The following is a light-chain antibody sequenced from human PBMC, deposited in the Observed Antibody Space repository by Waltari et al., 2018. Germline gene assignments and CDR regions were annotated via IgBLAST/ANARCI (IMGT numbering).Light chain of an antibody. CDR1: QGVSSY. J-gene: IGKJ3*01. Sequence: IQLTQSPSSLSASVGDRVTITCRASQGVSSYLAWYQQKPGKAPKLLIYAASTLQSGVPSRLSGSGFGTEFTLTISSLQPEDFATYYCQQLNSYPPVTFGPGTRVEIK. V-gene: IGKV1-9*01. CDR2: AAS. CDR3: QQLNSYPPVT.